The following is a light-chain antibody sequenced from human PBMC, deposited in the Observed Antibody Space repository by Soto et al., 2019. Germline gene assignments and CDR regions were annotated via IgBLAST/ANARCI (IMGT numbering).Light chain of an antibody. V-gene: IGLV2-8*01. J-gene: IGLJ2*01. CDR2: EVS. CDR3: GSYAGSKTLV. Sequence: QSALAQPPSASGSPGQSVTITCTGTNSDVGTYNYVSWYQHHPGKAPKFMIYEVSKRPLGVPGRVSGSKSGNTASLTVSGLQAEDVADYYCGSYAGSKTLVFGGGSKLTVL. CDR1: NSDVGTYNY.